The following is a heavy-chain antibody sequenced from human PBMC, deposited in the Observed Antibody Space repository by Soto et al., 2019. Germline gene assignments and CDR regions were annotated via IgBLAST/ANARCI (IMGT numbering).Heavy chain of an antibody. CDR2: IYPGDSDT. V-gene: IGHV5-51*01. D-gene: IGHD6-13*01. CDR3: ARLAAAGYYYYYGMDV. Sequence: RGESLKISCKGSGYSFTSYWIGWVRQMPGKGLEWMGIIYPGDSDTRYSPSFQGQVTISADKSISTAYLQWSSLKASDTAMYYCARLAAAGYYYYYGMDVWGQGTTVTVSS. CDR1: GYSFTSYW. J-gene: IGHJ6*02.